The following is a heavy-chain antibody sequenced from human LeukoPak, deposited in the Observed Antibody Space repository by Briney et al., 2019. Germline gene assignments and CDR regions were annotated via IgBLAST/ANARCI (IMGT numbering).Heavy chain of an antibody. J-gene: IGHJ4*02. V-gene: IGHV4-39*01. CDR2: IYYSGST. CDR3: AIKATDYYDSSGFDY. CDR1: GDSISSSSYY. D-gene: IGHD3-22*01. Sequence: NASETLSLTCTVSGDSISSSSYYWGWIRQPPGKGLEWIGSIYYSGSTYYNPSLKSRVAISVDTSKNQFSLKLSSVTAADTAVYYCAIKATDYYDSSGFDYWGQGTLVTVSS.